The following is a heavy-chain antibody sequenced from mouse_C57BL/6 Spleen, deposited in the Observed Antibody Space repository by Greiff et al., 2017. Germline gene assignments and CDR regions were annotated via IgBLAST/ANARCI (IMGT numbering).Heavy chain of an antibody. CDR3: ARAVEGYFDY. CDR1: GYSITSGYY. J-gene: IGHJ2*01. V-gene: IGHV3-6*01. CDR2: ISYDGSN. Sequence: DVKLQESGPGLVKPSQSLSLTCSVTGYSITSGYYWNWIRQFPGNKLEWMGYISYDGSNNYNPSLKNRISITRDTSKNQFFLKLNSVTTEDTATYYCARAVEGYFDYWGQGTTLTVSS.